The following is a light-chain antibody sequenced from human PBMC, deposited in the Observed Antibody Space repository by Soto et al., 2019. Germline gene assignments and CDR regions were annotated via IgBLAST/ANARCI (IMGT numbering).Light chain of an antibody. V-gene: IGKV3-20*01. CDR1: QSISSSY. Sequence: EIVLTQSPGTLSLSPGERATLSCRASQSISSSYFAWYQQRPGQALRLLIYGASSRATGIPDRFSGSGSGTDFTLTISRLEPEDFAVYYCQQYGSSPSWTFGQGTKVEIK. J-gene: IGKJ1*01. CDR3: QQYGSSPSWT. CDR2: GAS.